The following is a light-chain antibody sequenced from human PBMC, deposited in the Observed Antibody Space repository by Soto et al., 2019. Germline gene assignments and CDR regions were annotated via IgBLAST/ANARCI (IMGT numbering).Light chain of an antibody. J-gene: IGKJ2*01. CDR2: SAS. V-gene: IGKV1-39*01. CDR1: QSITSY. Sequence: DIPMTQSPSSLSASVGDRVTISCRASQSITSYLSWYQQKPGKAPNLLIYSASSLQSGVPSRFSGSGYGTDFAFTISSLQPEDFATYYCLQTYSIPRTFGQGTNLEI. CDR3: LQTYSIPRT.